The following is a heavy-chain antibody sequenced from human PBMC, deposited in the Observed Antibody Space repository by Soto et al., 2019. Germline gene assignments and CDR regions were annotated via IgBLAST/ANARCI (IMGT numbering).Heavy chain of an antibody. CDR3: ARDSYGSSGYYLDY. CDR2: ISSSGSTI. D-gene: IGHD3-22*01. V-gene: IGHV3-48*03. J-gene: IGHJ4*02. Sequence: GGSLRLSCAASGFTFSSYEMNWVRQAPGKGLEWVSYISSSGSTIYYADSVKGRFTISRDNAKNSLYLQMNSLRAEDTAVYYCARDSYGSSGYYLDYWGQGTLVTVSS. CDR1: GFTFSSYE.